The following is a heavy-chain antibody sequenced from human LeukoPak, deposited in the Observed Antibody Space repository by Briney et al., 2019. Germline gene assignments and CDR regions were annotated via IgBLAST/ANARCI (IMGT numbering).Heavy chain of an antibody. V-gene: IGHV4-59*08. J-gene: IGHJ3*02. Sequence: SETLSLTCTVSGGSISSYYWSWIRQPPGKGLEWVGYVSHSGFNKSNGDITVYNPSLESRVTTSRDTSKNQFSLKLISVTAADTAVYYCARHNYDSSGAFDIWGQETMVTVSS. CDR2: VSHSGFNKSNGDIT. CDR3: ARHNYDSSGAFDI. CDR1: GGSISSYY. D-gene: IGHD3-22*01.